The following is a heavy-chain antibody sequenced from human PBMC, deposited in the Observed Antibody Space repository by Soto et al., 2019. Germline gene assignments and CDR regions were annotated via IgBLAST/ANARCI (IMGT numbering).Heavy chain of an antibody. Sequence: QVQLVESGGGLVKPGGSLRLSCAASGFTFSDYYMSWIRQAPGKGLEWVSYISSSSSYTNYADSVKGRFTISRDNAKNSLYLQMNSLRAEDTAVYYCARDRRYGSGSYLYWGQGTLVTVSS. J-gene: IGHJ4*02. CDR2: ISSSSSYT. V-gene: IGHV3-11*06. D-gene: IGHD3-10*01. CDR1: GFTFSDYY. CDR3: ARDRRYGSGSYLY.